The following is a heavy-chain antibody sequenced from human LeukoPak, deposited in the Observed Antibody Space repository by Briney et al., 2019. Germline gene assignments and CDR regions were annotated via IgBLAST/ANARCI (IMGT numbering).Heavy chain of an antibody. CDR2: ISGSGGST. Sequence: PGGSLRLSCAASGFTFSSYAMSWVRQAPGKGLEWVSAISGSGGSTYYADSVKGRFTISRDNSKNTLYLQMNSLRAEDKAVYYCAKDRSGSLLGLNLNWGQGTLVTGSS. J-gene: IGHJ4*01. D-gene: IGHD3-22*01. CDR1: GFTFSSYA. V-gene: IGHV3-23*01. CDR3: AKDRSGSLLGLNLN.